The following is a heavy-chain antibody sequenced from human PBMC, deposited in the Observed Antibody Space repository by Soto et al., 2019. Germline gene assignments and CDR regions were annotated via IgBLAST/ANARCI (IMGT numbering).Heavy chain of an antibody. CDR1: GYSITNGYY. V-gene: IGHV4-38-2*01. CDR2: IYHSGNT. Sequence: SETLSLTCAVSGYSITNGYYLGWIRQPPGKGLEWIGSIYHSGNTYYNPSLKSRVTLSIDTSKNQFSLKLRSVTAADTAMYYCARVKLAGRGSFHDWGQGTLVTVSS. D-gene: IGHD3-3*02. CDR3: ARVKLAGRGSFHD. J-gene: IGHJ4*02.